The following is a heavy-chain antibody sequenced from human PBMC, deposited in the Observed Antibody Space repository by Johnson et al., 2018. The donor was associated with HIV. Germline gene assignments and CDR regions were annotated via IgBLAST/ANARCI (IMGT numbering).Heavy chain of an antibody. D-gene: IGHD3-16*02. CDR1: GFTFSDYY. J-gene: IGHJ3*02. CDR2: ISSSGSTI. CDR3: AKGSLVGPNDAFDI. Sequence: QVQLVESGGGVVKPGGSLRLSCAASGFTFSDYYMSWIRQAPGKGLEWVSYISSSGSTIYYADSLKGRFTISRDNSKNSLYLQMNSLRTEDTALYYCAKGSLVGPNDAFDIWGQGTMDTVSS. V-gene: IGHV3-11*01.